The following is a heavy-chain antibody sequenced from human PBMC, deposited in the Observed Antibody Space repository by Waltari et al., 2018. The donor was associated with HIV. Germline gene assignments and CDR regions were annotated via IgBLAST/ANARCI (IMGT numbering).Heavy chain of an antibody. CDR2: INSDANKT. CDR1: GFTFSTSW. D-gene: IGHD3-22*01. Sequence: EVQLVESGGGLVQPGGSLRVSCAASGFTFSTSWLHWVRQAPGTGLAWVARINSDANKTSYADSVKGRVTISRDNAKNTLYLQMNSLRVEDTAVYYCARENYYDSSGYYFRPGRTSDAFDIWGQGTMVTVSS. CDR3: ARENYYDSSGYYFRPGRTSDAFDI. J-gene: IGHJ3*02. V-gene: IGHV3-74*01.